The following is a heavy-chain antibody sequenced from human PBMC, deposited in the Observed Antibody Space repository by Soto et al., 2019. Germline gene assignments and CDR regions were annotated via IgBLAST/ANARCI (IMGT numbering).Heavy chain of an antibody. CDR2: INHSGST. J-gene: IGHJ4*01. CDR3: ARQQASAFAY. CDR1: GGSFSGYY. D-gene: IGHD2-2*01. V-gene: IGHV4-34*01. Sequence: SETLSLTCAVYGGSFSGYYWSWIRQPPGKGLEWIGEINHSGSTYYNPSLKSRVTISVDTSKNQFSLKLSSVTAADTAVYYCARQQASAFAYWGHGTLVTVSS.